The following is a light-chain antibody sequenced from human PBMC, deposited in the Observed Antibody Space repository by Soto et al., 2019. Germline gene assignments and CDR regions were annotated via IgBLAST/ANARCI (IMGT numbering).Light chain of an antibody. CDR3: QQSYSTPRT. V-gene: IGKV1-39*01. Sequence: DIQMTQSPSSLSASVGDRVTITCRASQSISSYLNWYQQKPGKAPKLLIYAASSLQSGVPSRFSGSGSRTDFTLTISSLQPEDFATYYCQQSYSTPRTFGGGTKVDIK. CDR2: AAS. CDR1: QSISSY. J-gene: IGKJ4*01.